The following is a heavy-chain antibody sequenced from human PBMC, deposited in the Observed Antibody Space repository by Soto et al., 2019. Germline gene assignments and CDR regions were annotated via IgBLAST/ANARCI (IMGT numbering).Heavy chain of an antibody. CDR1: GFTFSSYS. Sequence: EVQLVESGGGLVKPGGSLRLSCAASGFTFSSYSMNWVRQAPGKGLEWVSSISSSSSYIYYADSVKGRFTISRDNAKNSLYLQMNSLRAEDTAVYYCARDQDWFGELLGKDYYYYYGMDVWGQGTTVTVSS. D-gene: IGHD3-10*01. J-gene: IGHJ6*02. CDR3: ARDQDWFGELLGKDYYYYYGMDV. V-gene: IGHV3-21*01. CDR2: ISSSSSYI.